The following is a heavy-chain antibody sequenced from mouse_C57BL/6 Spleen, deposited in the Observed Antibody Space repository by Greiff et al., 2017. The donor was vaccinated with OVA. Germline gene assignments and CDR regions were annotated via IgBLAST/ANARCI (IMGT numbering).Heavy chain of an antibody. CDR1: GFSLPSYG. V-gene: IGHV2-2*01. CDR3: AGPSWYFDV. CDR2: VWSGGST. Sequence: VMLVESGPGLVQPSQSLSITCTVSGFSLPSYGVHWVRQSPGKGLEWLGVVWSGGSTDYNETFISRLSISKDNSKSQVFFKMNCLQADDTAIYYCAGPSWYFDVWGTGTTVTVSS. D-gene: IGHD6-1*01. J-gene: IGHJ1*03.